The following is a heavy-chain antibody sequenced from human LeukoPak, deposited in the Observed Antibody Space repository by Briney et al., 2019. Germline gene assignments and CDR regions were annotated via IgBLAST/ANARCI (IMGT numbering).Heavy chain of an antibody. CDR3: ARDLGNYFHF. J-gene: IGHJ4*02. CDR1: GYSFTSYG. CDR2: MSAHNGNT. D-gene: IGHD3-10*01. Sequence: GASVKVSCKASGYSFTSYGISWVRQAPGQGLEWMGWMSAHNGNTKYAQEVQGRVTMTTDTSTSTVYMEMRSLRSDDTAVYYCARDLGNYFHFWGQGTLVTVSS. V-gene: IGHV1-18*01.